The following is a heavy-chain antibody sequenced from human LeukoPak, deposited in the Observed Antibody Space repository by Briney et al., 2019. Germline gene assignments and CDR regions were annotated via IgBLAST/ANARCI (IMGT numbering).Heavy chain of an antibody. Sequence: SETLSLTCTVSGGSISSSSYYSGWIRQPPGKGREWIGSIYYSGSTYYNPSLKSRVTISVDTSKNQFSLKLSSVTAADTAVYYCARQLGYCSSTSCYADKVDYWGQGTLVTVSS. J-gene: IGHJ4*02. CDR3: ARQLGYCSSTSCYADKVDY. CDR1: GGSISSSSYY. V-gene: IGHV4-39*01. CDR2: IYYSGST. D-gene: IGHD2-2*01.